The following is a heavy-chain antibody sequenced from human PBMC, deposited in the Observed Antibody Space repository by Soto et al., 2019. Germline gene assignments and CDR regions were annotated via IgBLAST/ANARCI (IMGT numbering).Heavy chain of an antibody. Sequence: QVQLQESGPGLVKPSQTLSLTCTVSGGSISSGGYYWSWIRQHPGKGLEWIRYIYYSGSTYYNPSLKSLVTISVDTSKNQFYLKLSSVTAADTAVYYCARARIVATIWSIAAAGTGVLDYGGQGTLVTVSS. CDR2: IYYSGST. D-gene: IGHD5-12*01. J-gene: IGHJ4*02. CDR3: ARARIVATIWSIAAAGTGVLDY. V-gene: IGHV4-31*01. CDR1: GGSISSGGYY.